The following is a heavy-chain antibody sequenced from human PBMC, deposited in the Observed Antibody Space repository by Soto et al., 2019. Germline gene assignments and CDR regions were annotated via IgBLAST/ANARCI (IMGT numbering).Heavy chain of an antibody. CDR3: AREPYGSGSYNV. J-gene: IGHJ6*02. Sequence: GESLKISCTASGYTFINYWIGWLRQMPGGGLEWMGIIYSGDSDTRYSPSFEGQVTLSVDESISTAYLRWSSLKASDSGVYYCAREPYGSGSYNVWGQGTTVTVSS. CDR1: GYTFINYW. D-gene: IGHD3-10*01. CDR2: IYSGDSDT. V-gene: IGHV5-51*01.